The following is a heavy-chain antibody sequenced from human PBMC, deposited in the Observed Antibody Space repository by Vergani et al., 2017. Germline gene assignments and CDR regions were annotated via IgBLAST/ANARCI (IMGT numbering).Heavy chain of an antibody. Sequence: QVQLVESGGGVVQPGGSLRLSCGASGFTFSNYGMHWVRQAPGKGLEWVTFIRYDGSNTYYADSVKGRLTISRDNSKKTLFLQMNSLRPEDTAVYYCARDTVTGSRYFDYWGQGTLVTVSS. D-gene: IGHD6-19*01. CDR3: ARDTVTGSRYFDY. CDR2: IRYDGSNT. J-gene: IGHJ4*02. V-gene: IGHV3-30*02. CDR1: GFTFSNYG.